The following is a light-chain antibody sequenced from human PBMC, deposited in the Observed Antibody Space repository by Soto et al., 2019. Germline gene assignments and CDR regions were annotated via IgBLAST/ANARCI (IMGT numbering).Light chain of an antibody. CDR1: QDIRSA. CDR3: QQFNGFPLT. CDR2: DAS. Sequence: IPLTQSPSSLSASVGDRVTITCRAGQDIRSALAWYQQRPGKAPKLLLYDASILEAGGPSRFSGSGSGTDFTLTITSLRPEDFAPYYCQQFNGFPLTFGGGTKVQIK. J-gene: IGKJ4*01. V-gene: IGKV1-13*02.